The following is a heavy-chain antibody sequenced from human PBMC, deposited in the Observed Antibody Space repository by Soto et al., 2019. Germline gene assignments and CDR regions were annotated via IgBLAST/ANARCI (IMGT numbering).Heavy chain of an antibody. Sequence: PGGSLRLSCAASGFTFDDYTMHWVRQAPGKGLEWVSLISWDGGSTYYADSVKGRFTISRDNSKNSLYLQMNSLRTEDTALYYCAKDNFPQARDGYNYYYYGMDVWGQGTTVTVSS. D-gene: IGHD5-12*01. CDR3: AKDNFPQARDGYNYYYYGMDV. V-gene: IGHV3-43*01. CDR2: ISWDGGST. J-gene: IGHJ6*02. CDR1: GFTFDDYT.